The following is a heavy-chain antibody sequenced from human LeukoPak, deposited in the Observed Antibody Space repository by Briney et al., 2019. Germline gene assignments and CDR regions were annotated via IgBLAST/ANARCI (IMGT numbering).Heavy chain of an antibody. CDR2: INPNSGDT. CDR3: ARDHSRYHFDY. Sequence: GASVKVSCKASGYSFTGYYMHWVRQAPGQGLEWMGWINPNSGDTKYARKFQGRVTMTRDTSISTAYMELSSLTSDDTAVYHCARDHSRYHFDYWGQGTLVTVSS. D-gene: IGHD5-12*01. J-gene: IGHJ4*02. V-gene: IGHV1-2*02. CDR1: GYSFTGYY.